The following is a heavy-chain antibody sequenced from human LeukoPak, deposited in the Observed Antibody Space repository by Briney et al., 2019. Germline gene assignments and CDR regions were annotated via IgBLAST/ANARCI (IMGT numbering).Heavy chain of an antibody. CDR1: GFTFSHFA. CDR3: ASSSGWYQNTPPYYLDY. CDR2: VSYDGSDK. J-gene: IGHJ4*02. Sequence: GGSLRLSCAASGFTFSHFAMQWVRQAPGKGLEWVALVSYDGSDKHYAESVKGRFTISRGNAKNTLYLQVSSLRPEDTAVYYCASSSGWYQNTPPYYLDYWGQGALVTVSS. V-gene: IGHV3-30*04. D-gene: IGHD6-19*01.